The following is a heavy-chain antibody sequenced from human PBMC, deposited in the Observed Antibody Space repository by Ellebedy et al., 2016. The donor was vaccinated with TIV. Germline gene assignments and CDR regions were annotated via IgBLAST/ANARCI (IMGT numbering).Heavy chain of an antibody. Sequence: AASVKVSCKVSGYRLSQLSIHWVRQAPGKGLEWMGGFDPEDDETIYAQQFQGRLTITSDASASTVYMELSSLRSGDTAVYFCARGYSYEFDYWGQGTLVTVSS. CDR3: ARGYSYEFDY. CDR1: GYRLSQLS. D-gene: IGHD5-18*01. CDR2: FDPEDDET. V-gene: IGHV1-24*01. J-gene: IGHJ4*02.